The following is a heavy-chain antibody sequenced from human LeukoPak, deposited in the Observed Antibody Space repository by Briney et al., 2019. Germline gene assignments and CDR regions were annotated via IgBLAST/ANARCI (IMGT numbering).Heavy chain of an antibody. Sequence: PGGSLRLSCAASGFTFSSYAMSWVRQAPGKGLEWVANIKQDGSEKYYVDSVKGRFTISRDNAKNSLYLQMNSLRAEDTAVYYCARLGHCANGVCPANVWGQGTTVTVSS. CDR2: IKQDGSEK. V-gene: IGHV3-7*03. J-gene: IGHJ6*02. CDR3: ARLGHCANGVCPANV. CDR1: GFTFSSYA. D-gene: IGHD2-8*01.